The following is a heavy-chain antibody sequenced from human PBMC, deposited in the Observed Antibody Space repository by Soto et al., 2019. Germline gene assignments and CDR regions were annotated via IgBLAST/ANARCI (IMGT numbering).Heavy chain of an antibody. Sequence: EVQLVESGGGLIQPGGSLRLSCAASGFTVSSDYMSWVRQAPGKGLEWVSVIYTDGSTYYADSVKGRCTFSRDNSKNTLYLQMNSLSAEDTAVYSCARDYGGNAALFVPWGQGTLVTVSS. V-gene: IGHV3-53*01. D-gene: IGHD4-17*01. CDR2: IYTDGST. CDR1: GFTVSSDY. CDR3: ARDYGGNAALFVP. J-gene: IGHJ5*02.